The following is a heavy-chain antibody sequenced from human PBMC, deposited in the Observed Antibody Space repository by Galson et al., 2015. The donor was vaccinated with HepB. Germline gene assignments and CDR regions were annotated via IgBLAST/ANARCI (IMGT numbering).Heavy chain of an antibody. CDR3: VRWISADMLTFYSVGMDV. CDR2: IVPVFGTP. J-gene: IGHJ6*02. V-gene: IGHV1-69*13. CDR1: GGTFSSYA. Sequence: SVKVSCKASGGTFSSYAIAWVRQTPGQGLEWMGGIVPVFGTPNYAQNFQGRVTITADESTSTAYMELSSLRSDDTAVYYCVRWISADMLTFYSVGMDVWGQGTTVTVSS. D-gene: IGHD3-9*01.